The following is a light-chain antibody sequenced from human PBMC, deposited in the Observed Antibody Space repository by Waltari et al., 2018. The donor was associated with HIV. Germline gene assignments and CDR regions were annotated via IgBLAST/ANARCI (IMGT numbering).Light chain of an antibody. V-gene: IGLV2-8*01. CDR2: EVS. J-gene: IGLJ2*01. Sequence: HSALTQPPSASGSRGQSVTIPSTGTSTDAGSYNYVAWYQQHPGKAPKLMIYEVSKRPSGVPDRFSGSKSGNTASLTVSGLQTEDEADYYCSSYAGSNIGVFGGGTKLTVL. CDR3: SSYAGSNIGV. CDR1: STDAGSYNY.